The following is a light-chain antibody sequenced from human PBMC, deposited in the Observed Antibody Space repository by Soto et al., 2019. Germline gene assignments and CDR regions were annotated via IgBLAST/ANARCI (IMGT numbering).Light chain of an antibody. Sequence: DIQMTQSPSSLSASVGDRVTITCRASQSVSTSLNWYQQKPGKAPKLLIYSASSLQSGVPSRFSGSGSGTDFTLTISSLQPEDFANYYCQQSYRTPFTFGPGTKVDFK. V-gene: IGKV1-39*01. CDR2: SAS. CDR1: QSVSTS. J-gene: IGKJ3*01. CDR3: QQSYRTPFT.